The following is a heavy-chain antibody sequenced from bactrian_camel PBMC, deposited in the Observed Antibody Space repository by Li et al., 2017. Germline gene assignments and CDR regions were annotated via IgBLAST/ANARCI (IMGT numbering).Heavy chain of an antibody. V-gene: IGHV3S31*01. CDR2: IYNDGGST. Sequence: VQLVESGGGSARAGGSLTLSCTASGSPYGIAWFRQTPGKEREVVAAIYNDGGSTYYADSAKGRFTISRDNAKNTLYLQTNSLKPGDTAMYYCAAARDSYCYPPLSPEGFGYWARGPRSPSP. D-gene: IGHD1*01. CDR1: GSPYG. J-gene: IGHJ4*01.